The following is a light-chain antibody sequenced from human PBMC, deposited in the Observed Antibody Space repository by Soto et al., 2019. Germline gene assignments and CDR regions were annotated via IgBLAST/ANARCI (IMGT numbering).Light chain of an antibody. J-gene: IGLJ1*01. CDR1: NKFVGGFYY. CDR3: SSYTSSSTDV. V-gene: IGLV2-14*01. Sequence: QRVRKHPASGSGYTGKAITIFRTENNKFVGGFYYVSWYQQHPGRAPKLMIYDVSIRPSGVFNRFSGSKSGNTASLTISGLQVEDEADYYCSSYTSSSTDVVGTGTKVTVL. CDR2: DVS.